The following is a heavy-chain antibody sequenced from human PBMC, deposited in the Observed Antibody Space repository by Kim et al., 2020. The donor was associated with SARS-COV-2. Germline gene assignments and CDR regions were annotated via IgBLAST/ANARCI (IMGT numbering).Heavy chain of an antibody. CDR3: ARLGGSGYDSELDY. V-gene: IGHV4-39*01. D-gene: IGHD5-12*01. Sequence: SETLSLTCTVSGDSISDSYYWGWIRQPPGKGLEWIGSIHYSGSTYYNPSLKSRVTISVDMSKNQFSLNLRSVTAADTSVYYCARLGGSGYDSELDYWGQGKLVTVSS. CDR2: IHYSGST. CDR1: GDSISDSYY. J-gene: IGHJ4*02.